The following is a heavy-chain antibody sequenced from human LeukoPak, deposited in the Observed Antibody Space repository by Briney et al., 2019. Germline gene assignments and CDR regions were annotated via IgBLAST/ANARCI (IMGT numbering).Heavy chain of an antibody. Sequence: GGSLRLSCAASGFTFSSYAMSWVHQAPGKGLEWVSAISGSGGSTYYADSVKGRFTISRDNSKNTLYLQMNSLRAEDTAVYYCAKMGDYYGSGSYTDYWGQGTLVTVSS. CDR1: GFTFSSYA. J-gene: IGHJ4*02. CDR2: ISGSGGST. CDR3: AKMGDYYGSGSYTDY. V-gene: IGHV3-23*01. D-gene: IGHD3-10*01.